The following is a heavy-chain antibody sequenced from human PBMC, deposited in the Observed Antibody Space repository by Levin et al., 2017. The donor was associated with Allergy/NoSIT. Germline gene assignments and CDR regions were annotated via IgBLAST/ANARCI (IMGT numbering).Heavy chain of an antibody. Sequence: SETLSLTCAVSGGSMSNSDWWSWVRQPPKKGLEWIGEIHHSGSTNYNPSLKSRVIISVDKSKNQVSLKMNSVTAADTAMYYCARGTYSSGLNVWGQGTLVTVSS. CDR1: GGSMSNSDW. CDR2: IHHSGST. V-gene: IGHV4-4*02. J-gene: IGHJ4*02. CDR3: ARGTYSSGLNV. D-gene: IGHD6-19*01.